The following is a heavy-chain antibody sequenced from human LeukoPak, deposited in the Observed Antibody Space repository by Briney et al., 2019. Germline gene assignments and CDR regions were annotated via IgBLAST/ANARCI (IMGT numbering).Heavy chain of an antibody. CDR1: GYTFTSYG. CDR3: ARDVRRSSGWWAATSIAYYFDY. V-gene: IGHV1-18*01. CDR2: ISAYNGNT. J-gene: IGHJ4*02. D-gene: IGHD6-19*01. Sequence: GASVKVSCKASGYTFTSYGISWVRQAPGQGLEWMGRISAYNGNTNYAQKLQGRVTMTTDTSTSTAYMELRSLRSDDTAVYYCARDVRRSSGWWAATSIAYYFDYWGQGTLVTVSS.